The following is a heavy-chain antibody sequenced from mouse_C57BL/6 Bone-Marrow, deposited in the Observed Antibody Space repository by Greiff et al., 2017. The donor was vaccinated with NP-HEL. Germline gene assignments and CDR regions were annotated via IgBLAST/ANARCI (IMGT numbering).Heavy chain of an antibody. D-gene: IGHD1-1*01. Sequence: QVQLKESGAGLMKPGASVKLSCKATGYTFTGYWIEWVKQRPGHGLEWIGEILPGSGSTNYNEKFKGKATFTADTSSNTAYMQLSSLTTEDSAIYYCARERLYYYGSSRGFAYWGHGTLVTVSA. CDR3: ARERLYYYGSSRGFAY. CDR1: GYTFTGYW. CDR2: ILPGSGST. V-gene: IGHV1-9*01. J-gene: IGHJ3*01.